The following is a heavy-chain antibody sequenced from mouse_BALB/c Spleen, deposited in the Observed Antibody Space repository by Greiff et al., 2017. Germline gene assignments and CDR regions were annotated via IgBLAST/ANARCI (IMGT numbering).Heavy chain of an antibody. V-gene: IGHV1S81*02. CDR2: INPSNGGT. CDR3: TSTTVVATGAMDY. J-gene: IGHJ4*01. CDR1: GYTFTSYY. D-gene: IGHD1-1*01. Sequence: QVKLQQSGAELVKPGASVKLSCKASGYTFTSYYMYWVKQRPGQGLEWIGEINPSNGGTNFNEKFKSKATLTVDKSSSTAYMQLSSLTSEDSAVYYCTSTTVVATGAMDYWGQGTSVTVSS.